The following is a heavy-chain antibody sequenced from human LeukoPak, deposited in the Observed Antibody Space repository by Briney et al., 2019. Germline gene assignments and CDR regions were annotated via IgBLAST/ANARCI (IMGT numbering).Heavy chain of an antibody. CDR3: ARWSHVSGRWFLDN. D-gene: IGHD3-10*01. CDR2: ISSGGSTV. V-gene: IGHV3-48*03. CDR1: GFTFNTYE. J-gene: IGHJ4*02. Sequence: GGSLRLSCAASGFTFNTYEMNWVRQAPGKGLEWISYISSGGSTVYYTDSVKGRFTISRDNAKNSLYLQMNSLRAEDTAVYYCARWSHVSGRWFLDNWGRGTLVSVSS.